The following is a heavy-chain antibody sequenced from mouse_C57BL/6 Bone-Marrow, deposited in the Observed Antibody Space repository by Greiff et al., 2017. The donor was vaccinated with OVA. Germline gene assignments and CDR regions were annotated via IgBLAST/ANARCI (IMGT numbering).Heavy chain of an antibody. CDR1: GYAFSSSW. Sequence: QVQLQQSGPELVKPGASVKISCKASGYAFSSSWMNWVKQRPGKGLEWIGRIYPGDGDTNYNGKFKGKATLTADKSSSTAYMQLSSLTSEYSAVYFCAGNPLHYYGSSFDYWGQGTTLTVSS. J-gene: IGHJ2*01. D-gene: IGHD1-1*01. CDR2: IYPGDGDT. V-gene: IGHV1-82*01. CDR3: AGNPLHYYGSSFDY.